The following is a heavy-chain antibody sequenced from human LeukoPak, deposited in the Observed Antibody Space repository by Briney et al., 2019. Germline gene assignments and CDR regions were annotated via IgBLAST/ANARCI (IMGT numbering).Heavy chain of an antibody. D-gene: IGHD3-10*01. V-gene: IGHV4-39*01. CDR3: ARNVSMVRGVTRLSWFDP. CDR2: IYYSGST. Sequence: SETLSLTCTVAGGSMSSSNYYWGWIRQPPGKGLEWIGSIYYSGSTHYNPSLKSRVTISVDTSKKQFFLKLSSVTAADTAVYYCARNVSMVRGVTRLSWFDPWGQGTLVTVSS. J-gene: IGHJ5*02. CDR1: GGSMSSSNYY.